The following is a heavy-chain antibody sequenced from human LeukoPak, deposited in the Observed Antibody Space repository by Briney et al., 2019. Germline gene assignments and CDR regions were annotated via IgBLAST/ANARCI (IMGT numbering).Heavy chain of an antibody. V-gene: IGHV3-11*01. CDR2: VSSSGSTI. D-gene: IGHD6-13*01. CDR1: GFTFSAYY. J-gene: IGHJ5*02. Sequence: ETGGSLRLSCAASGFTFSAYYMSWIRQAQGKGLEWVSYVSSSGSTIYYADSVKGRFTISRDNAKNSLYLQMNSLRAEDTAVYYCARDIAGSSDWFDPWGQGTLVTVSS. CDR3: ARDIAGSSDWFDP.